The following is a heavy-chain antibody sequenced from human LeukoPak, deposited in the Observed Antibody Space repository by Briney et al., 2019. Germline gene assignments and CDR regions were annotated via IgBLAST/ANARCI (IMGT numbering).Heavy chain of an antibody. CDR3: ARDDSSGYYVFDY. CDR2: IIPILGIA. Sequence: ASVKVSCKASGYTFTGYYMHWVRQAPGQGLEWMGRIIPILGIANYAQKFQGRVTITADKSTSTAYMELSSLRSEDTAVYYCARDDSSGYYVFDYWGQGTLVTVSS. D-gene: IGHD3-22*01. V-gene: IGHV1-69*04. J-gene: IGHJ4*02. CDR1: GYTFTGYY.